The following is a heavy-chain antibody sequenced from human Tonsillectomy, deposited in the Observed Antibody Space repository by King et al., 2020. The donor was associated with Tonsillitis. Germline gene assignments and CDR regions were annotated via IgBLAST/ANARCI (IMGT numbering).Heavy chain of an antibody. CDR2: IIPIFGTA. CDR1: GCTFSSYA. D-gene: IGHD6-13*01. CDR3: GVAAAGWRFDY. Sequence: VQLVESGAEVKKPGSSVKVSFKASGCTFSSYAISWVRQAPGQGLEWMGGIIPIFGTANYAQKFQGRVTITADKSTSTAYMELSSLRSEDTAVYYCGVAAAGWRFDYWGQGTLVTVSS. V-gene: IGHV1-69*06. J-gene: IGHJ4*02.